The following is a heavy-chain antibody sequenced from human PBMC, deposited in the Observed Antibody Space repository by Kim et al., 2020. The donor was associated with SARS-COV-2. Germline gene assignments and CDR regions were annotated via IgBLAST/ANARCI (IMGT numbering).Heavy chain of an antibody. J-gene: IGHJ6*02. CDR3: AREGLHGGMDV. V-gene: IGHV4-31*03. CDR1: GGSISSGGYY. D-gene: IGHD4-4*01. Sequence: SETLSLTCTVSGGSISSGGYYWSWIRQHPGKGLEWIGYIYYSGSTYYNPSLKSRVTISVDTSKNQFSLKLSSVTAADTAVYYCAREGLHGGMDVWGQGTTVTVSS. CDR2: IYYSGST.